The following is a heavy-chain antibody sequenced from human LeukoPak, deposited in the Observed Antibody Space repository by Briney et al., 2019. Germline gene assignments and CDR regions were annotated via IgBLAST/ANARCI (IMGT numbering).Heavy chain of an antibody. CDR2: IYHSGST. D-gene: IGHD3-22*01. V-gene: IGHV4-38-2*02. CDR1: GYSISSGYY. CDR3: ARGGYGHKRTYYFDY. Sequence: SETLSLTCTVPGYSISSGYYWGWIRQPPGKGLEWIGSIYHSGSTYYNPSLKSRVTISVDTSKNQFSLKLSSVTAADTAVYYCARGGYGHKRTYYFDYWGQGTLVTVSS. J-gene: IGHJ4*02.